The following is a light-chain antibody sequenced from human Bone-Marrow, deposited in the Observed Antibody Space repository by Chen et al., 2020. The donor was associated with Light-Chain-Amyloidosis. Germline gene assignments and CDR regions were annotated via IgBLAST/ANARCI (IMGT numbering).Light chain of an antibody. Sequence: VMTQSPVALSVSPGDTATLSCRASQSIRGNLAWYQQRPGQAPRLLSYGASARATGIPARVSGSGFETDFTLTISTIQSEDFAVYYCQQYNNWPLTFGQGTRVDIK. CDR3: QQYNNWPLT. J-gene: IGKJ1*01. CDR1: QSIRGN. V-gene: IGKV3-15*01. CDR2: GAS.